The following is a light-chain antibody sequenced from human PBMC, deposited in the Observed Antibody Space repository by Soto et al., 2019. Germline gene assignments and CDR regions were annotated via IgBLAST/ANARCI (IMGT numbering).Light chain of an antibody. CDR3: STYTSASTS. J-gene: IGLJ2*01. Sequence: QSALTQPASVSGSPGQSITISCTGTEVGAHRFVSWYQQVPGTAPKLLIYEVIKRPSGISPRFSGSKAGNTASLTISGLQADDEADSFCSTYTSASTSFGGGTQLTVL. V-gene: IGLV2-14*01. CDR2: EVI. CDR1: EVGAHRF.